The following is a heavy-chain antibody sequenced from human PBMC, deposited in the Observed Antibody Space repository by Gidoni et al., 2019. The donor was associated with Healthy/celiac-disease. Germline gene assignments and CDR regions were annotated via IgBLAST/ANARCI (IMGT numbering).Heavy chain of an antibody. CDR3: ASGGRDYYDSSGYQPFDY. Sequence: QVQLVQSGAEVKTHGASVKVSCTASGYTVTSYGIRWVRQAPGQGLEWMGWIGADNGNTNYAQKLQGTVTMTTDTSTSTAYMELRSLRSDDTAVYYCASGGRDYYDSSGYQPFDYWGQGTLVTVSS. CDR2: IGADNGNT. D-gene: IGHD3-22*01. J-gene: IGHJ4*02. V-gene: IGHV1-18*01. CDR1: GYTVTSYG.